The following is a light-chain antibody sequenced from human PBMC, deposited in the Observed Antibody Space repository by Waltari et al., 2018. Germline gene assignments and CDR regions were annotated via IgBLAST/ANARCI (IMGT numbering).Light chain of an antibody. Sequence: QSALTQPRSVSGSPGQSVTLSCTGTDSDVGAYKYVSWYQHRPGKATRLVIYHVDQRPSGVPERFSGSKAGNTASLTISGLQTDDEASYYCCSYAGRYTSVFGGGTKVTVL. CDR1: DSDVGAYKY. CDR3: CSYAGRYTSV. CDR2: HVD. V-gene: IGLV2-11*01. J-gene: IGLJ2*01.